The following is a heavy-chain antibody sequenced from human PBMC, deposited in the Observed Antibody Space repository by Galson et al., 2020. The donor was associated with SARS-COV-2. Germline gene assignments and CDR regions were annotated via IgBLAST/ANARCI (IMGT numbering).Heavy chain of an antibody. CDR2: TYYRSKWYN. D-gene: IGHD6-6*01. Sequence: SQTLSLTCAISGDSVSTDDAAWNWFRQSPSRSPEWLGRTYYRSKWYNDYAVSVKGRITIKPDTSKNQFSLQLNSVTPEDTAVYYCARDREYSIDYWGQGTLVTVSS. CDR1: GDSVSTDDAA. V-gene: IGHV6-1*01. J-gene: IGHJ4*02. CDR3: ARDREYSIDY.